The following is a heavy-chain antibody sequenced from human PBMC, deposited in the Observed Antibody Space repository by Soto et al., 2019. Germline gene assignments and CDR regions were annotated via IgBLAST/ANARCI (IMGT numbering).Heavy chain of an antibody. CDR3: GRDPKPGGSFGELPRYYGMDV. Sequence: XEFLSLSCPASGSTFSSYCMHWVRQAPGRGLEWLAVISYDGSNKYYAYSVKGRFTISRDNSKNTPYLQMNSLRAEDTAVYYCGRDPKPGGSFGELPRYYGMDVWGQGTTVTVSS. J-gene: IGHJ6*02. V-gene: IGHV3-30-3*01. CDR2: ISYDGSNK. CDR1: GSTFSSYC. D-gene: IGHD3-10*01.